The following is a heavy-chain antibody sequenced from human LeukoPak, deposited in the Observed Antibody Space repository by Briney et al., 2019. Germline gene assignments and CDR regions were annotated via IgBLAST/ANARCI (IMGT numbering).Heavy chain of an antibody. CDR2: ISGSGGST. V-gene: IGHV3-23*01. J-gene: IGHJ4*02. CDR1: GFTFSSYA. CDR3: AKDLSYYDFWSGYKLIDY. D-gene: IGHD3-3*01. Sequence: PGGSLRLSCAASGFTFSSYAMSWVRQAPGKGLEWVSAISGSGGSTYYADSVRGRFTISRDNSKTTLYLQMNSLRAEDTAVYYCAKDLSYYDFWSGYKLIDYWGQGTLVTVSS.